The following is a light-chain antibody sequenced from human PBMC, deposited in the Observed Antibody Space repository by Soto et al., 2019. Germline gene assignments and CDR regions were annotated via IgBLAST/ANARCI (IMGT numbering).Light chain of an antibody. J-gene: IGLJ2*01. V-gene: IGLV1-44*01. CDR1: TSNIGRNS. CDR2: GDV. Sequence: QSVLTQPPSASGTPGQRFTISCSGSTSNIGRNSVYWYQQLPGTAPKLVMYGDVQRPSGVPDRFSGSKSGNTASLTISGLQAEDEADYYCSSYTSSSTPHVVFGGGTKLTVL. CDR3: SSYTSSSTPHVV.